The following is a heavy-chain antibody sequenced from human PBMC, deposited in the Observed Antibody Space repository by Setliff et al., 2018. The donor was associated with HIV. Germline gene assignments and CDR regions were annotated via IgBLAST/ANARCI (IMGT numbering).Heavy chain of an antibody. CDR1: EFTFSSYA. Sequence: GGSLRLSCAASEFTFSSYAMHWVRQGSGKGLEWVAAIWYDGRSQYYTDSVKGRFTISRDNSKNTLFLQMNSLRNEDTGVYYCTRGRKELLFSRRDTGFDYWGQGTLVTVSS. CDR2: IWYDGRSQ. J-gene: IGHJ4*02. D-gene: IGHD1-7*01. CDR3: TRGRKELLFSRRDTGFDY. V-gene: IGHV3-33*01.